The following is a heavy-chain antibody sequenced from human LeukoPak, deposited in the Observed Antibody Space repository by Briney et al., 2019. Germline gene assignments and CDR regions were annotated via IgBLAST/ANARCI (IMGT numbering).Heavy chain of an antibody. Sequence: GGSLRLSCAASGFTFSSYAMSWVRQAPGKGLEWVSTLSGSGASTSYADSVKGRFTISRVNSKNTLYLQMNSLRAEDTARYYCAKQKGYCSGGSCYYSDYWGQGTLVTVSS. V-gene: IGHV3-23*01. CDR2: LSGSGAST. CDR3: AKQKGYCSGGSCYYSDY. J-gene: IGHJ4*02. D-gene: IGHD2-15*01. CDR1: GFTFSSYA.